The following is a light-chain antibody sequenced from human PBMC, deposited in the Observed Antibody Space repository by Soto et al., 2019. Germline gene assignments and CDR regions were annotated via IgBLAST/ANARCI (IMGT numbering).Light chain of an antibody. J-gene: IGKJ4*01. CDR3: QQRSNRLT. Sequence: EIVLTQSPATLSLSPGERATLSCRASQSVNTYLAWYQQKPGQAPRLLIYDAFNRATGIPARFSGSGSGTDFTLTISSLEPEDCAVYYCQQRSNRLTFGGGTKVEIK. CDR1: QSVNTY. CDR2: DAF. V-gene: IGKV3-11*01.